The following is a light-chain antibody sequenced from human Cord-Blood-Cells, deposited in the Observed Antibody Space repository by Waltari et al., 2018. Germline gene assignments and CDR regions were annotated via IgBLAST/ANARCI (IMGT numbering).Light chain of an antibody. CDR3: CSYAGSSTFWV. CDR2: EGS. V-gene: IGLV2-23*01. J-gene: IGLJ3*02. CDR1: SSDVGSYNL. Sequence: QSALHQPASVSGSPGQSTTIYCTGTSSDVGSYNLVSWYQQHPGKAPKLMIYEGSNRPSGVSNRFSGSKSGNTASLTISGRQAEDEADYYCCSYAGSSTFWVFGGGTKLTVL.